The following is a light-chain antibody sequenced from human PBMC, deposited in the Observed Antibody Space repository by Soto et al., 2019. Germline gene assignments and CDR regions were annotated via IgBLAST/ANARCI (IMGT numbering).Light chain of an antibody. CDR1: QSVSSN. CDR3: QQYNNWPGT. Sequence: EIVMTQSPATLSVSPGGRATLSCRASQSVSSNLAWYQQKPGQAPRLLIYGASTRATGIPARFSGSGSGTEFTLTISSLQSEDFAVYYCQQYNNWPGTFGQGTKV. CDR2: GAS. V-gene: IGKV3-15*01. J-gene: IGKJ1*01.